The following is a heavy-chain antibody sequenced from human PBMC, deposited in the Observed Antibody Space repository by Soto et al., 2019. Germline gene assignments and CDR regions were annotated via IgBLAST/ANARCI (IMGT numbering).Heavy chain of an antibody. CDR2: ISYDGSNK. J-gene: IGHJ5*02. CDR3: ARDRSYGWFDP. D-gene: IGHD3-10*01. V-gene: IGHV3-30-3*01. Sequence: QVQLVASGGGVVQPGRSLRLSCAASGFTFSSYAMHWVRQAPGKGLEWVAVISYDGSNKYYADSVKGRFTLSRDNSKNTLYLQMNSLRAEDTAVYYCARDRSYGWFDPWGQGTLVTVSS. CDR1: GFTFSSYA.